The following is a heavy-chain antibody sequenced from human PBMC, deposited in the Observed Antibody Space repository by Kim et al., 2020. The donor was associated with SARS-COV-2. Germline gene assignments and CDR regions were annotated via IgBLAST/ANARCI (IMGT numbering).Heavy chain of an antibody. CDR1: GGSISSYY. CDR2: IYYSGST. Sequence: SENLSLTCTVSGGSISSYYWSWIRQPPGKGLEWIGYIYYSGSTNYNPSLKSRVTISVDTSKNQFSLKLSSVTAADTAVYYCARDNGDYGFDPWGQGTLVTVSS. D-gene: IGHD4-17*01. J-gene: IGHJ5*02. V-gene: IGHV4-59*01. CDR3: ARDNGDYGFDP.